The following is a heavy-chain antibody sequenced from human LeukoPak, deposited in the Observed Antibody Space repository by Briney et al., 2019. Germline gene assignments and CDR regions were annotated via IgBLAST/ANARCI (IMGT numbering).Heavy chain of an antibody. V-gene: IGHV3-33*01. D-gene: IGHD4-23*01. Sequence: PGGSLRLSCAASGFTFSSYGMHWVRQAPGKGLGWVAVIWYDGSNKYYGDSVKGRFTISRDNSKNTLYLQMNSLRAEDTAVYYCARDDYGGFDWGEGTLVTVSS. CDR3: ARDDYGGFD. CDR1: GFTFSSYG. CDR2: IWYDGSNK. J-gene: IGHJ4*02.